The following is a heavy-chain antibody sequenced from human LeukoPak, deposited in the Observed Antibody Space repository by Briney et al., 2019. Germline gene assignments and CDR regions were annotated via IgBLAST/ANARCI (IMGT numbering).Heavy chain of an antibody. CDR2: ISGSGGST. CDR3: AKVGSVIAARPAYFDY. J-gene: IGHJ4*02. V-gene: IGHV3-23*01. Sequence: QPGGSLRLSCAASGFTFSSYAMSWVRQAPGKGLEWVSAISGSGGSTYYADSVKGRFTISRDNSKNTLYLQMNSLRAEDTAVYYCAKVGSVIAARPAYFDYWGQGTLVTVSS. D-gene: IGHD6-6*01. CDR1: GFTFSSYA.